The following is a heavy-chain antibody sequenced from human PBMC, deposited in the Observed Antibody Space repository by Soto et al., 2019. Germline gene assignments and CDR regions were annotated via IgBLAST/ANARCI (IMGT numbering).Heavy chain of an antibody. CDR2: ITSVGSST. Sequence: GGSLRLSCAASGFTFSSSSMTWVRQAPGEGLEWVSSITSVGSSTFYADSVKGRFTITRDNSKNTLYLQMNSLRAEDTAVYYCAKQGPGYWGQGTLVTVSS. V-gene: IGHV3-23*01. CDR1: GFTFSSSS. CDR3: AKQGPGY. J-gene: IGHJ4*02.